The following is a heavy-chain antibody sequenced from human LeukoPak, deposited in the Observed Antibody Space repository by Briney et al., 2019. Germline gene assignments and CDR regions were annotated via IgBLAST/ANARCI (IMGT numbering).Heavy chain of an antibody. D-gene: IGHD2-21*01. CDR1: GFTVSSNF. V-gene: IGHV3-53*01. CDR2: IYSGGST. J-gene: IGHJ4*02. Sequence: GGSLRLSCAASGFTVSSNFLSWVRQPPGRGLEWVSDIYSGGSTYYADSVKGRFTISRDNSKNTLYLQMNSLRAEDTAVYYCTRGGGGSFPHYWGQGTLVTVSS. CDR3: TRGGGGSFPHY.